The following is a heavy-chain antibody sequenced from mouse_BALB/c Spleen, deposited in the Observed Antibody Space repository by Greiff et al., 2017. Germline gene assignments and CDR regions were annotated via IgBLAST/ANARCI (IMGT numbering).Heavy chain of an antibody. J-gene: IGHJ2*01. CDR1: GYTFTDYA. CDR2: ISTYYGDA. Sequence: VQLQQSGAELVRPGVSVKISCKGSGYTFTDYAMYWVKQSHAKSLEWIGVISTYYGDASYNQKFKGKATMTVDKSSSTAYMELARLTSEDSAIYYCARGGKITTVVDYWGQGTTLTVSS. V-gene: IGHV1S137*01. D-gene: IGHD1-1*01. CDR3: ARGGKITTVVDY.